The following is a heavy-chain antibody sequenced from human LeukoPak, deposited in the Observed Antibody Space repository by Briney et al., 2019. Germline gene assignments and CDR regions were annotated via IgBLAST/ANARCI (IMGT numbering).Heavy chain of an antibody. CDR2: IYYSGST. CDR3: ARDRFYGDTDYYYGMDV. CDR1: GGSISSSSYY. D-gene: IGHD4-17*01. Sequence: PSETLSLTCTVSGGSISSSSYYWGWIRQPPGKGLEWIGSIYYSGSTYYNPSLKSRVTISVDTSKNQFSLKLSSVTAADTAVYYCARDRFYGDTDYYYGMDVWGQGTTVTVSS. J-gene: IGHJ6*02. V-gene: IGHV4-39*02.